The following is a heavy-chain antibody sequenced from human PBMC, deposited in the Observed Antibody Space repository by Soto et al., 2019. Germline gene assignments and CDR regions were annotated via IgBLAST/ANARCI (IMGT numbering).Heavy chain of an antibody. V-gene: IGHV1-18*04. CDR3: ARAPRGIVVVVAAQLTDY. Sequence: ASVKVSCKASGYTFTSYGISWVRQAPGEGLEWMGWISAYNGNTNYAQKLQGRVAMTTDTTTSTAYMELRSLRSDDTAVYYCARAPRGIVVVVAAQLTDYWGQGTLVTVSS. D-gene: IGHD2-15*01. CDR2: ISAYNGNT. J-gene: IGHJ4*02. CDR1: GYTFTSYG.